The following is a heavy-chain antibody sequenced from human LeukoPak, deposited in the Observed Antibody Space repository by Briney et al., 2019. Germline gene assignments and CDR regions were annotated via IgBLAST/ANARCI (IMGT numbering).Heavy chain of an antibody. CDR2: ISGSGGST. Sequence: PGGSLRLSCAASGFTFSSYAMSWVRQAPGKGLEWVSAISGSGGSTYYADSVKGRFTISRDNSKNTLHLQMNSLRAEDTAVYYCAKNLQYSSSSVLADYWGQGTLVTVSS. V-gene: IGHV3-23*01. CDR1: GFTFSSYA. CDR3: AKNLQYSSSSVLADY. J-gene: IGHJ4*02. D-gene: IGHD6-6*01.